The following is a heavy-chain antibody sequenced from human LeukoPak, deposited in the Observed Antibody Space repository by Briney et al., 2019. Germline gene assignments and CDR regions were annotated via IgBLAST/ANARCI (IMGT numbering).Heavy chain of an antibody. J-gene: IGHJ4*02. D-gene: IGHD3-22*01. V-gene: IGHV4-30-4*01. CDR2: IYYSGST. CDR3: AREGYYYDSSGYSSYYFDY. CDR1: GGSISSGDYY. Sequence: SETLSLTCTVSGGSISSGDYYWSWIRQPPGKGLEWIGYIYYSGSTYYNPSLKSPVTISVDTSKNQFSLKLSSVTAADTAVYYCAREGYYYDSSGYSSYYFDYWGQGTLVTVSS.